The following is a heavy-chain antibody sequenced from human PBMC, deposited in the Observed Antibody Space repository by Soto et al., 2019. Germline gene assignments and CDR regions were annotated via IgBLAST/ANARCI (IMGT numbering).Heavy chain of an antibody. J-gene: IGHJ3*02. Sequence: ASVKVSCKASGYTFTRYDINWVRQATGQGLEWMGWMNPNSGNTVYAQKFQGRVTMTRNTSISTAYMELSSLRSEDTAVYYCARGSSGWDDAFDIWGQGTMVTVS. D-gene: IGHD6-19*01. CDR1: GYTFTRYD. V-gene: IGHV1-8*01. CDR3: ARGSSGWDDAFDI. CDR2: MNPNSGNT.